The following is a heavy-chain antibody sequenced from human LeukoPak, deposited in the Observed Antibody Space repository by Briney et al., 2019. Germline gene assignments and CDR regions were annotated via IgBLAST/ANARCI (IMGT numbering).Heavy chain of an antibody. D-gene: IGHD2-15*01. CDR2: MRPNSGET. V-gene: IGHV1-8*02. Sequence: ASVKVSCKASGYTFTNFEMNWVRQVAGQGLEWMGWMRPNSGETVNVQKFQGRVTMTRDISTSTAYMELTGLRSDDTAVYFCARGYCSGGGCYTAEYLPHWGQGTLVTVSS. J-gene: IGHJ1*01. CDR3: ARGYCSGGGCYTAEYLPH. CDR1: GYTFTNFE.